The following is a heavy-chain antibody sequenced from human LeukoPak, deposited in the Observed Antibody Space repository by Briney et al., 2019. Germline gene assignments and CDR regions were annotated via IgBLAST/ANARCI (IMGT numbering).Heavy chain of an antibody. V-gene: IGHV4-4*02. J-gene: IGHJ5*02. D-gene: IGHD6-13*01. CDR2: IWHSGIT. CDR3: ASSGIAAAGRFDP. Sequence: SETLSLTCAVSGGSTSSSNWWSWVRQPPGKGLEWIGEIWHSGITNFNPSLKSRLTMSVDKSKNQFSLKLSFVTAADTAVYYCASSGIAAAGRFDPWGQVTLVTVSS. CDR1: GGSTSSSNW.